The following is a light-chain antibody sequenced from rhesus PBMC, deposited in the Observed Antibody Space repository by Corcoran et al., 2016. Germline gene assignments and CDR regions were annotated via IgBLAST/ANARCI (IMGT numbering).Light chain of an antibody. Sequence: DIQMTQSPSPLSASVGDRVTITCRASQGISTYLNWYQQKPGKAPKRLIKAAASLESGVPSRFSGSGSGTDFTLTISSLHPEDFATYFCLQYSSNPPTFGGGNKVEIQ. CDR1: QGISTY. V-gene: IGKV1-43*02. CDR2: AAA. CDR3: LQYSSNPPT. J-gene: IGKJ4*01.